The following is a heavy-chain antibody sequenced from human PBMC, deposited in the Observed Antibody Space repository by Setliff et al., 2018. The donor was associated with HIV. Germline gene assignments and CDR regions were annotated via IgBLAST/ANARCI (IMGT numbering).Heavy chain of an antibody. Sequence: ASVKVSCKVSGYTLTELSIHWVRQASGKGLEWMGGFDPEDGETIYAQKFQGRVTMTEDTSTDTAYMELSSLRSDDTAVYYCSTRREWLVSQSAFDPWGQGTLVTVSS. D-gene: IGHD6-19*01. J-gene: IGHJ5*02. V-gene: IGHV1-24*01. CDR3: STRREWLVSQSAFDP. CDR1: GYTLTELS. CDR2: FDPEDGET.